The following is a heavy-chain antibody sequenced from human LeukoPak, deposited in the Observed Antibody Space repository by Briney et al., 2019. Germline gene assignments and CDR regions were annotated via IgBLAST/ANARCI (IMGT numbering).Heavy chain of an antibody. D-gene: IGHD6-19*01. CDR2: MNPNSGNT. CDR1: GYTFTSYD. V-gene: IGHV1-8*01. J-gene: IGHJ5*02. Sequence: ASVKVSCKASGYTFTSYDINWVRQATGQGLEWMGWMNPNSGNTGYAQKFQGRVTMTRNTSISTAYMELSSLRPEDTAVYYCARGVYSSGWDWFDPWGQGTLVTVSS. CDR3: ARGVYSSGWDWFDP.